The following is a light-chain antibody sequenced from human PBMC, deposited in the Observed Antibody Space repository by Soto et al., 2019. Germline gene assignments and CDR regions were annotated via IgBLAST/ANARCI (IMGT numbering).Light chain of an antibody. V-gene: IGLV2-14*01. CDR3: SSYRSSSSYV. Sequence: QSALTQPASVSGSPGQSITISCTGTSSDISGYKYVSWYQQHPGKAPKLMIYEVSNRPSGVSNRFSGSKSGNTASLTISGLQTEDEADYYCSSYRSSSSYVFGTGTKLTVL. CDR1: SSDISGYKY. J-gene: IGLJ1*01. CDR2: EVS.